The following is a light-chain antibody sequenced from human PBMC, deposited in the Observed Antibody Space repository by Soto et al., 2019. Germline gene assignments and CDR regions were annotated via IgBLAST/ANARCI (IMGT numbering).Light chain of an antibody. J-gene: IGKJ5*01. Sequence: EIVLTQSPGTLSLSPGERATLSCRAGQSVSSYLAWYQQKPGQAPRLLIYDASSRATGIPARFSGSGSGTDFTLTISSLEPEDFAVYYCQQRSNWPGITFGQGTRLEI. CDR2: DAS. V-gene: IGKV3-11*01. CDR3: QQRSNWPGIT. CDR1: QSVSSY.